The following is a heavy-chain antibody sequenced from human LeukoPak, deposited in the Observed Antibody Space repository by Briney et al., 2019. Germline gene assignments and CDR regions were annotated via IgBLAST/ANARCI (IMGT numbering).Heavy chain of an antibody. V-gene: IGHV4-61*02. Sequence: SHTLSLTCTVSGGSISSGSYYWGWIRQHAGKGLEWIGRIYTSGSTNYNPSLKSRVTISVDTSKNQFSLKLSSVTAADTAVYYCASLRRVTVTNSYNWFDPWGQGTLVTVSS. J-gene: IGHJ5*02. CDR2: IYTSGST. D-gene: IGHD4-17*01. CDR3: ASLRRVTVTNSYNWFDP. CDR1: GGSISSGSYY.